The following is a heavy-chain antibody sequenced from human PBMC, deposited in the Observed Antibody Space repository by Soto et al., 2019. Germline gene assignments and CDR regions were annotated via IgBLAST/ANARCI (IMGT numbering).Heavy chain of an antibody. V-gene: IGHV4-4*02. Sequence: SETLSLTCAVSGGSIRSSNLWSWVRQPPGKGLEWIGEIYHSGSTYYNPSLKSRVTISVDTSKNQFSLKLSSVTAADTAVYYCASDSSGYYPRLEFAYWGQGTLVTVS. CDR3: ASDSSGYYPRLEFAY. CDR1: GGSIRSSNL. CDR2: IYHSGST. J-gene: IGHJ4*02. D-gene: IGHD3-22*01.